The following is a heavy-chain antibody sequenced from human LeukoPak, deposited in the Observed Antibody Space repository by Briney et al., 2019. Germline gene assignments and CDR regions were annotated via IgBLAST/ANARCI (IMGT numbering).Heavy chain of an antibody. CDR2: INWNGGST. D-gene: IGHD3-22*01. J-gene: IGHJ4*02. CDR1: GFTFDDYG. CDR3: ARARNDYDSNGFSFLDF. Sequence: GGSLRLSCAASGFTFDDYGMSWVRQVTGKGLESVSGINWNGGSTGYADSVKGRFTISRDNAKNSLYLQMNSLRAEDTALYYCARARNDYDSNGFSFLDFWGQGTLVTVSS. V-gene: IGHV3-20*04.